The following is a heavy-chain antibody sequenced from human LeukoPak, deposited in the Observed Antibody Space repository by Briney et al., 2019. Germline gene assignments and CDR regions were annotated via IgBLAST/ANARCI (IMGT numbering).Heavy chain of an antibody. Sequence: GGSLRLSCAASEFTFSNYWMSWVRRAPGKVLEWLANIKEDGSDKYYADSVKGRFTISRDNAKNSLYLQMNSLRAEDTAVYYCARDPYSGGYGDYYYYYMDLWGQGTTVTISS. J-gene: IGHJ6*03. CDR2: IKEDGSDK. CDR1: EFTFSNYW. V-gene: IGHV3-7*01. CDR3: ARDPYSGGYGDYYYYYMDL. D-gene: IGHD1-26*01.